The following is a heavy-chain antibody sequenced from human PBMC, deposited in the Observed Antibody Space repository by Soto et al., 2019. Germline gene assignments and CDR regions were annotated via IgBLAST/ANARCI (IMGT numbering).Heavy chain of an antibody. D-gene: IGHD3-10*01. Sequence: SETLSLTCAVYGGTFSGYYWTWIRQPPGKGLEWIGEINHSGSTNYSPSLKTRVTISADTSKNQFSLKLSSVIAADTALYYCARGDIYDSGSYLNHWGQG. CDR1: GGTFSGYY. CDR3: ARGDIYDSGSYLNH. V-gene: IGHV4-34*01. CDR2: INHSGST. J-gene: IGHJ4*02.